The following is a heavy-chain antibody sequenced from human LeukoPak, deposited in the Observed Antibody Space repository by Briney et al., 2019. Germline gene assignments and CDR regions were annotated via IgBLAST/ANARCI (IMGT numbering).Heavy chain of an antibody. J-gene: IGHJ2*01. CDR3: ARRQWGSSNSCYTNTCFWYFDL. V-gene: IGHV4-34*01. Sequence: SETLSLTCAVYGESFSGYYWTWIRQPPGKGLEWIGESNHSGSTKYNPSLKSRVTISVDTSKNQFSLKLSSVTAADTAVYYCARRQWGSSNSCYTNTCFWYFDLWGRGTLVTVSS. CDR1: GESFSGYY. CDR2: SNHSGST. D-gene: IGHD2-2*02.